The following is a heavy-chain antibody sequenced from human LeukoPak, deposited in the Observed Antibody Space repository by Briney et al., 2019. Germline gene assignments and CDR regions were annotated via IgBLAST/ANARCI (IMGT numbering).Heavy chain of an antibody. Sequence: SETLSLTCTVSGGSISGSSYYWSWIRQPPKKGLEYIGNIYSSGGTYYNPSLSSRLTISIDTSKNKFSLKLTSLTAADTAIYYCARRGHSSSSGGFDYWAREPRSPSPQ. V-gene: IGHV4-39*01. CDR1: GGSISGSSYY. CDR2: IYSSGGT. CDR3: ARRGHSSSSGGFDY. J-gene: IGHJ4*02. D-gene: IGHD6-6*01.